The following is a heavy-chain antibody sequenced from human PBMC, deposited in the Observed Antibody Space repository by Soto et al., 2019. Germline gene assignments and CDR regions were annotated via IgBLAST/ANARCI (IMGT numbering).Heavy chain of an antibody. CDR3: ARSSQSTVTTFVY. CDR2: IYYSGST. CDR1: GGSISSGGYY. D-gene: IGHD4-17*01. J-gene: IGHJ4*02. Sequence: SETLSLTCTVSGGSISSGGYYWSWIRQPPGKGLEWIGYIYYSGSTYYHPSLKSRVTISVDTSKNQFSLKLTSVTAADTAVYNCARSSQSTVTTFVYWGKETLVTVSS. V-gene: IGHV4-31*03.